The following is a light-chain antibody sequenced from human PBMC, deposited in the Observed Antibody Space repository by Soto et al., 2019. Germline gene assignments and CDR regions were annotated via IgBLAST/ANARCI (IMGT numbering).Light chain of an antibody. V-gene: IGKV3-11*01. CDR1: QSVSSK. Sequence: ETVMTQSPATLSVSPGERATLSCWASQSVSSKLAWYQQKPGQAPRLLIYGASTRATGIPARFSGSGSGTDFTLTISSLDPEDFAVYYCQQRRNWPPITFGQGTRLEIK. CDR2: GAS. J-gene: IGKJ5*01. CDR3: QQRRNWPPIT.